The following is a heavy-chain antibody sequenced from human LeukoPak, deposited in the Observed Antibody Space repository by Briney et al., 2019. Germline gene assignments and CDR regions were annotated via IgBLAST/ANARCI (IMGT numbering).Heavy chain of an antibody. J-gene: IGHJ4*02. Sequence: SVKVSCKASGGTFSSYAISWVRQAPGQGLEWMGRIIPILGIANYAQKFQGRVTITADKSTSTAYMELSSLRSEDTAVYYCATNRAGVATTLSYYFDYWGQGTLVTVSS. CDR3: ATNRAGVATTLSYYFDY. CDR1: GGTFSSYA. V-gene: IGHV1-69*04. CDR2: IIPILGIA. D-gene: IGHD5-12*01.